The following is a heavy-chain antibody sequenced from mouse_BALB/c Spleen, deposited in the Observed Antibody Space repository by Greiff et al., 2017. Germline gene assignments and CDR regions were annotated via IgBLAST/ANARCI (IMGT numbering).Heavy chain of an antibody. CDR3: ATTTVEGAWFAY. CDR2: IWAGGST. Sequence: VQRVESGPGLVAPSQSLSITCTVSGFSLTSYGVHWVRQPPGKGLEWLGVIWAGGSTNYNSALMSRLSISKDNSKSQVFLKMNSLQTDDTAMYYCATTTVEGAWFAYWGQGTLVTVSA. V-gene: IGHV2-9*02. J-gene: IGHJ3*01. CDR1: GFSLTSYG. D-gene: IGHD1-1*01.